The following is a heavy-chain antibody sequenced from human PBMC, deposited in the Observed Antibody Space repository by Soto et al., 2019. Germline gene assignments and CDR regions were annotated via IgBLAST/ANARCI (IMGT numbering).Heavy chain of an antibody. CDR3: AKWEYCSGGTCYSDS. D-gene: IGHD2-15*01. Sequence: EVQLLESGGGLVQPGGSLRLSCAASGFTFSRYAMSWVRQAPGKGLEWVSGISSSGGTTYYADSVKGRFSISRDNSKNTLYLQMNSRRAEDTAVYYCAKWEYCSGGTCYSDSWGQGTLVTVSS. CDR2: ISSSGGTT. CDR1: GFTFSRYA. J-gene: IGHJ4*02. V-gene: IGHV3-23*01.